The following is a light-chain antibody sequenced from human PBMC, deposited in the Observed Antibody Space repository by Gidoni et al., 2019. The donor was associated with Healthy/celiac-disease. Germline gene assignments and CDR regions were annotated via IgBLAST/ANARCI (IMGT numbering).Light chain of an antibody. Sequence: QSVLTQPPSVSGAPGQRVPLPCTGSRPNIWAGYDVHWYQQLPGTAPKLLIYGNSNRPSGVPDRFSGSKAGTSASLAITGLQAEDEAEYYCQSYDSSLYVVFGGGTKLTVL. V-gene: IGLV1-40*01. CDR3: QSYDSSLYVV. J-gene: IGLJ2*01. CDR1: RPNIWAGYD. CDR2: GNS.